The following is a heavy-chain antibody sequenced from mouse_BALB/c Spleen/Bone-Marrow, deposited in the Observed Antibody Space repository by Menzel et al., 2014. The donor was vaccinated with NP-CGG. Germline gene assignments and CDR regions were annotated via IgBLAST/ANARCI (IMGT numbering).Heavy chain of an antibody. CDR2: IRNKAYGYTT. CDR1: GFTFTDYY. Sequence: EVNVVESGGGLVQPGGSLRLSCTTSGFTFTDYYMSWVRRPPGKALEWLAFIRNKAYGYTTEYSASVRGRFTISRDNSQSILYLQMNTLRAEDSATYYCARFSMDYWGQGTSVTVSS. CDR3: ARFSMDY. J-gene: IGHJ4*01. V-gene: IGHV7-3*02.